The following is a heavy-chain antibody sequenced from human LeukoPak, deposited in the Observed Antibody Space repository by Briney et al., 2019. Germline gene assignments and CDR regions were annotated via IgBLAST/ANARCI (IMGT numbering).Heavy chain of an antibody. J-gene: IGHJ6*03. V-gene: IGHV3-48*03. Sequence: PGGSLRLSCAASGFTFSSYEMNWVRQAPGKGLEWVSYISSSGSTIYYADSVKGRFTISRDNARNSLYLQMNSLRAEDTAVYYCARVHSGWYRVWDYYYMDVWGKGTTVTISS. CDR3: ARVHSGWYRVWDYYYMDV. CDR2: ISSSGSTI. CDR1: GFTFSSYE. D-gene: IGHD6-19*01.